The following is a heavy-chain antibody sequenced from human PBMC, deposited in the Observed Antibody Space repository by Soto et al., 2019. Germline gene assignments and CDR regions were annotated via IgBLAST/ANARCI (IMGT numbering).Heavy chain of an antibody. V-gene: IGHV1-3*01. CDR1: GYTFTSYA. Sequence: ASVKVSCKASGYTFTSYAMHWVRQAPGQRLEWMGWINAGNGNIKYSQKFQGRITITRDTSASTAYMELSSLRSEDTAVYYCVRDNVVVTAIQDYWGQGTLVTVSS. CDR2: INAGNGNI. CDR3: VRDNVVVTAIQDY. D-gene: IGHD2-21*02. J-gene: IGHJ4*02.